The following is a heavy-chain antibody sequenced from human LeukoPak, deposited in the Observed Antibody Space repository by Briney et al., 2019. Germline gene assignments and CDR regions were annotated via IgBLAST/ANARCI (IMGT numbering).Heavy chain of an antibody. D-gene: IGHD3-10*01. J-gene: IGHJ4*02. CDR2: IYSGGST. Sequence: PGGSLRLSCAASGFTVSSNYMSWVRQAPGKGQEWVSVIYSGGSTYYADSVKGRFTISRDNSKNTLYLQMNSLRAEDTAVYYCAKDSYSGSGSYYKRQLDYWGQGTLVTVSS. CDR3: AKDSYSGSGSYYKRQLDY. CDR1: GFTVSSNY. V-gene: IGHV3-53*05.